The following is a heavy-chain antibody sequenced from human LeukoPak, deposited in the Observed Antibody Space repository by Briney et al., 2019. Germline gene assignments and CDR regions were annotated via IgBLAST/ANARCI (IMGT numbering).Heavy chain of an antibody. J-gene: IGHJ4*02. V-gene: IGHV5-51*01. Sequence: GESLKISCKGSGYFFMTYWIGWVRQMPGRGLEWMGIIYPGDSDTRYSPSFQGQVTISADKSISTAYLQWSTLKAPDTAVYYCAGLSRSSYEVDSWGQGTLVTVSS. CDR3: AGLSRSSYEVDS. D-gene: IGHD6-13*01. CDR2: IYPGDSDT. CDR1: GYFFMTYW.